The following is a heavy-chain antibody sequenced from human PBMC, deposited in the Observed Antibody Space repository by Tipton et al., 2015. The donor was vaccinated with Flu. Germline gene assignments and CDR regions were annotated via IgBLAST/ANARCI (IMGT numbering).Heavy chain of an antibody. D-gene: IGHD6-13*01. Sequence: TLSLTCTVSGGSISSYYWSWIRQPPGKGLEWIGYIFYSGSTNYNPSLKSRVTISVDTSKNQFSLKLSSVTAADTAVYYCARQGAYSSPPNYWGQGTLVTVSS. CDR2: IFYSGST. CDR1: GGSISSYY. J-gene: IGHJ4*02. V-gene: IGHV4-59*08. CDR3: ARQGAYSSPPNY.